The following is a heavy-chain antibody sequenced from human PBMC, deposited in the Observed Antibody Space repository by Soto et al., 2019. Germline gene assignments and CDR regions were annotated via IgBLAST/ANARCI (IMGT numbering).Heavy chain of an antibody. CDR3: AKDRYDLSWDEVALDY. Sequence: GGSLRLSCAASGLSFDRYAMHWVRQVPGRGLEWVAGLNWRGDNVAYVDSVKGRFTISRDNAKQSLFLQMDSLRPEDTAHYYWAKDRYDLSWDEVALDYWGHGIPVTVSS. CDR2: LNWRGDNV. CDR1: GLSFDRYA. J-gene: IGHJ4*01. V-gene: IGHV3-9*01. D-gene: IGHD5-12*01.